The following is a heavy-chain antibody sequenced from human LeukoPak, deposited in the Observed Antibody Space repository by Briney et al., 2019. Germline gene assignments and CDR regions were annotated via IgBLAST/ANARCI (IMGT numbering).Heavy chain of an antibody. CDR2: IYYSGST. J-gene: IGHJ4*02. D-gene: IGHD5-18*01. Sequence: PSETLSLTCTVSGGSISSNSYYWGWIRQPPGKGLKWIGSIYYSGSTYYNPSLKSRVAISVDTSKNQFSLKLTSVTAADTAVYYCASYVDTAMVFDYWGQGTLVTVSS. CDR3: ASYVDTAMVFDY. V-gene: IGHV4-39*07. CDR1: GGSISSNSYY.